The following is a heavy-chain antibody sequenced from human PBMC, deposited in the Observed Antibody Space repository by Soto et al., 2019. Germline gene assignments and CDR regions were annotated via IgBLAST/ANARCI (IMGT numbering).Heavy chain of an antibody. D-gene: IGHD3-16*01. CDR2: IIPVFRTS. V-gene: IGHV1-69*18. CDR3: PKDGSWDGWGGES. Sequence: QVQLVQSGAELKKPGSSVKVSWSASGVTFSSYAFTWVRQAPGQGLEWMGNIIPVFRTSNYAQGFQGRLTISADEFTNLIYKVPSSPRSEGKAVFFWPKDGSWDGWGGESWGQGTLVIVSS. J-gene: IGHJ4*02. CDR1: GVTFSSYA.